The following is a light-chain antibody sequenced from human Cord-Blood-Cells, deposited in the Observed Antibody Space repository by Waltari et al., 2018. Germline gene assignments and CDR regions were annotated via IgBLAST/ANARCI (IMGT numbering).Light chain of an antibody. CDR1: SSDVGGYNY. CDR3: SSYAGSNNLV. J-gene: IGLJ2*01. CDR2: EVS. Sequence: QSALTQPPSASGSPGQSVTISCTGTSSDVGGYNYVSWYQQHPGKAPKLMIYEVSKRPSGVPARFSGSKSGNTASLTVSGLQAKDEADYYCSSYAGSNNLVFGGGTKLTVL. V-gene: IGLV2-8*01.